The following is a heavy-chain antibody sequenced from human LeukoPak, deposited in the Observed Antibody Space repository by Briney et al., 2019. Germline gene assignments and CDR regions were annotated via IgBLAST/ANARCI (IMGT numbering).Heavy chain of an antibody. D-gene: IGHD1-26*01. Sequence: GESLRLSCAASGFTFSTSWMHCVRQAPGKGLVWVSRLNDDGSTTTYADSVKGRFTISRDNAKNTLYLEMNSLRAEDTAVYYCARALGSPLDYWGQGTLVTVSS. CDR3: ARALGSPLDY. CDR2: LNDDGSTT. J-gene: IGHJ4*02. V-gene: IGHV3-74*01. CDR1: GFTFSTSW.